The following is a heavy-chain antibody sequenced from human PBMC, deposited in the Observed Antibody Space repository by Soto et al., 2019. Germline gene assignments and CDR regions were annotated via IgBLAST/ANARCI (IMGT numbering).Heavy chain of an antibody. V-gene: IGHV1-18*01. J-gene: IGHJ4*02. CDR1: GYTFSSYG. D-gene: IGHD2-8*01. CDR3: ARDRQNYGTFDY. CDR2: ISGHNGVT. Sequence: QGQLVQSGGEVKKPGASVKVSCKAAGYTFSSYGISWVRQAPGQGLEWMGWISGHNGVTNDARKLHDRVIMNIDASKTTAYMELWSLRSDDTSMYYCARDRQNYGTFDYWGQGTLVTVSS.